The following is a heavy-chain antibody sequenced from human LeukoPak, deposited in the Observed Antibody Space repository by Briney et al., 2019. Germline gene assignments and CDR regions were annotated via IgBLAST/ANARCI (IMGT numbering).Heavy chain of an antibody. Sequence: PGGALRLSCAASGFTFRSFGMHWVRQAPGKGLEWVAVIWYDGSNKQYADSVKGRFTISRDNSNNTLYLEMNSLRAEDTAVYYCAREGSGSQTFGYWGQGTLVTVSS. V-gene: IGHV3-33*01. CDR3: AREGSGSQTFGY. D-gene: IGHD1-26*01. CDR1: GFTFRSFG. CDR2: IWYDGSNK. J-gene: IGHJ4*02.